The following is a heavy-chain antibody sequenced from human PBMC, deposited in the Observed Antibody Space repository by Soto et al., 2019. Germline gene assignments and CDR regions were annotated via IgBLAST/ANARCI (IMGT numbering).Heavy chain of an antibody. CDR2: VKQDGSEE. CDR3: AALDPALVKPAGY. Sequence: EVQLVESGGGLVQPGGSLRLSCAASGYSISTYWMSWVRQAPGKGLEWVANVKQDGSEEYYVDSVKGRFTISRANPNNSLYLQMNSLLAADTAVSYCAALDPALVKPAGYWGHGTLVTLSS. D-gene: IGHD3-9*01. J-gene: IGHJ4*01. CDR1: GYSISTYW. V-gene: IGHV3-7*01.